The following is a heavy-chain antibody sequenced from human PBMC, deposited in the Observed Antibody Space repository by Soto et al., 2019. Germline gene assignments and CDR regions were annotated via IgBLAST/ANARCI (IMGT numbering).Heavy chain of an antibody. D-gene: IGHD1-26*01. CDR1: GYTLTDLS. V-gene: IGHV1-24*01. CDR3: ARDGTEIDYPYYHGMDV. Sequence: ASVKVSCKVSGYTLTDLSMQWVRQAPGKGLEWMGGFDPEDGETIYAQKFQGRVTMTEDKATSTAYMELSSLRSEDTAVYYCARDGTEIDYPYYHGMDVWRQGTTVTVSS. J-gene: IGHJ6*02. CDR2: FDPEDGET.